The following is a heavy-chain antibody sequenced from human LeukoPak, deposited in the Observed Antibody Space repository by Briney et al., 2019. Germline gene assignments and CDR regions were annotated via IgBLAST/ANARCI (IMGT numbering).Heavy chain of an antibody. CDR3: ARERLSWRPGEGFDP. CDR1: GGSISSGGYY. Sequence: SETLSLTCTVSGGSISSGGYYWSWIRQHPGKGLEWIGYIHYSGATNYNPSLKSRVTMSVDTSKDQFSLKLSSVTAADTAVYYCARERLSWRPGEGFDPWGQGTLVTVSS. CDR2: IHYSGAT. D-gene: IGHD3-10*01. J-gene: IGHJ5*02. V-gene: IGHV4-61*08.